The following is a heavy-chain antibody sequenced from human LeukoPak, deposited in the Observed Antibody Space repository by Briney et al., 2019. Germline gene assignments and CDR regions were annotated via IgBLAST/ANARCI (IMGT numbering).Heavy chain of an antibody. J-gene: IGHJ4*02. D-gene: IGHD3-10*02. CDR3: ATPVGYYVTNA. Sequence: SETLSLTCAVSGGSISSRSYYWGWIRQPPGKGLEWVGSIYYPGTAHYNPSLKNRVTISVDTSDNHFSLKLTSVTAADTALYYCATPVGYYVTNAWGPGTLVTVSS. CDR1: GGSISSRSYY. V-gene: IGHV4-39*01. CDR2: IYYPGTA.